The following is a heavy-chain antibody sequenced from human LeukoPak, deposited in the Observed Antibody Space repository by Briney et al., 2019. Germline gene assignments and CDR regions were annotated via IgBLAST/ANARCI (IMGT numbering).Heavy chain of an antibody. Sequence: GGSLRLSCAASGFTFSSYGMHWVRQVPGKGLEWVAVISYDGSNKYYADSVKGRFTISRDNSKNTLYLQMNSLRAEDTAVYYCAKPTYGDYRGYYFDYWGQGTLVTVSS. CDR2: ISYDGSNK. D-gene: IGHD4-17*01. CDR1: GFTFSSYG. V-gene: IGHV3-30*18. J-gene: IGHJ4*02. CDR3: AKPTYGDYRGYYFDY.